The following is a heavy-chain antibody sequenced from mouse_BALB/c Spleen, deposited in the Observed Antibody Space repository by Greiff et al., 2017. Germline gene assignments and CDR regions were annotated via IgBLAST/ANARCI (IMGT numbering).Heavy chain of an antibody. V-gene: IGHV6-6*02. Sequence: EVKLMESGGGLVQPGGSMKLSCVASGFTFSNYRMNWVRQSPEKGLEWVAEIRLKSNNYATHYAESVKGRFTISRDDSKSSVYLQMNNLRAEDTGIYYCTKYGPAAWFAYWGQGTLVTVSA. CDR3: TKYGPAAWFAY. CDR1: GFTFSNYR. D-gene: IGHD2-10*02. CDR2: IRLKSNNYAT. J-gene: IGHJ3*01.